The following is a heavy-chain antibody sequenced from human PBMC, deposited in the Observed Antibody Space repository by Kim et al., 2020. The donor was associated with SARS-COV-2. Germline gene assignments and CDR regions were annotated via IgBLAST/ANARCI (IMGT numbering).Heavy chain of an antibody. V-gene: IGHV4-31*03. CDR2: IYYSGST. CDR3: ARAPITMIVVVQAFDI. D-gene: IGHD3-22*01. Sequence: SGTLSLTCTVSGGSISSGGYYWSWIRQHPGKGLEWIGYIYYSGSTYYNPSLKSRVTISVDTSKNQFSLKLSSVTAADTAVYYCARAPITMIVVVQAFDIWGQGTMVTVSS. J-gene: IGHJ3*02. CDR1: GGSISSGGYY.